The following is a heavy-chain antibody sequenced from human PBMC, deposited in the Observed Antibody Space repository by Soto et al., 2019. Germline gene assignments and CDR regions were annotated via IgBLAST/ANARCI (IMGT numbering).Heavy chain of an antibody. D-gene: IGHD3-10*01. V-gene: IGHV3-23*01. Sequence: EVQLLESGGGLVQPGGSLRVSCAASGFTFSNYAMSWVRQTPGKGLEWVSGISGSGGTTDYADSAKGRFTISRDKSKNTLYLQMNSLRPEDTAVNYCAKDRETSMVGSYFDSWGQGTMVTVS. CDR2: ISGSGGTT. CDR3: AKDRETSMVGSYFDS. CDR1: GFTFSNYA. J-gene: IGHJ4*02.